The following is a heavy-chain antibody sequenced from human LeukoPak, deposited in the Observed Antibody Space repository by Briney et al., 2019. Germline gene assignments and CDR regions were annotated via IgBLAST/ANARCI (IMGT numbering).Heavy chain of an antibody. CDR2: ISGSGGST. Sequence: PGGSLRLSCAASGFTFSSYAMSWVRQAPGKGLEWVSAISGSGGSTCYADSVKGRFTISRDNSENTLYLQMNSLRAEDTAVYYCAKGYSSSWYRDAFDIWGQGTMVTVSS. CDR1: GFTFSSYA. V-gene: IGHV3-23*01. CDR3: AKGYSSSWYRDAFDI. J-gene: IGHJ3*02. D-gene: IGHD6-13*01.